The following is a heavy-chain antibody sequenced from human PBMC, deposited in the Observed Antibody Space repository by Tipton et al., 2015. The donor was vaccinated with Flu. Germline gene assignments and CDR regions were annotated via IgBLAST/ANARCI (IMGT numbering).Heavy chain of an antibody. Sequence: TLSLTCALFGDSISDGNWWSWVRQPPGKGLEWIGEVYHSGRTNYDPSLKSRVTISIDESKNQFSLDLRHVTAADTAVYYCARGPEGSGWYGFDYWGQGIQVAVLS. J-gene: IGHJ4*02. CDR1: GDSISDGNW. D-gene: IGHD6-19*01. CDR3: ARGPEGSGWYGFDY. V-gene: IGHV4-4*02. CDR2: VYHSGRT.